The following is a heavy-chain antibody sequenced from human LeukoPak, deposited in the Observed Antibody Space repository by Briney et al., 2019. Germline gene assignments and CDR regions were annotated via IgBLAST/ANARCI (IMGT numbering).Heavy chain of an antibody. Sequence: SETLSLTCTVSGGSISSSSYYWGWIRQPPGEGLEWIGSIYYSGSTYYNPSLKSRVTISVDTTKNQFSLKLSSVTAADTAVYYCARGRDGYHRPFDYWGQGTLVTVSS. CDR3: ARGRDGYHRPFDY. V-gene: IGHV4-39*07. J-gene: IGHJ4*02. D-gene: IGHD5-24*01. CDR1: GGSISSSSYY. CDR2: IYYSGST.